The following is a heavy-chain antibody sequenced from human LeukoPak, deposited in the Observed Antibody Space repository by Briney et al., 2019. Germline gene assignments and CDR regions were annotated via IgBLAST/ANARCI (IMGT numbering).Heavy chain of an antibody. J-gene: IGHJ4*02. CDR2: ISGSGATR. Sequence: GGSLRLSCASPGFTFSNYAMSWVRQAPGKGLEWVATISGSGATRNYADSVKGRFTISRDNSKNTLYLQINSLRAEDTALYYCVTEVLVAFYYWGQGTLVTVSS. CDR3: VTEVLVAFYY. CDR1: GFTFSNYA. V-gene: IGHV3-23*01. D-gene: IGHD2-2*01.